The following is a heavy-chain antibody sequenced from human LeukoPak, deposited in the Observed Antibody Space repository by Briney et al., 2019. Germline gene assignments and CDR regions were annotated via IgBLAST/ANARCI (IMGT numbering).Heavy chain of an antibody. D-gene: IGHD1-26*01. CDR2: ISNSGTII. CDR3: ATFPSGSYSAY. CDR1: EFTFSDYY. Sequence: GGSLRLSCTASEFTFSDYYMNWLRQAPGKGLEWVSYISNSGTIINYADSVKGRFTISRDNAKNSLYLQMNSLRAEDTAVYYCATFPSGSYSAYWGQGTLVTVSS. V-gene: IGHV3-11*01. J-gene: IGHJ4*02.